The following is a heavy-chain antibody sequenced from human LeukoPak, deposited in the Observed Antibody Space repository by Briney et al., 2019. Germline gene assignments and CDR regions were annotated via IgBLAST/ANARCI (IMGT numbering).Heavy chain of an antibody. D-gene: IGHD1-1*01. CDR1: GGSISSYY. CDR3: ARDTTRYGMDV. J-gene: IGHJ6*02. Sequence: PSETLSLTCTVSGGSISSYYWSWIRQPPGKGLEWIGYIYYSGSTNYNPSLKSRVTISVDTSKNQFSLKLSSVTAADTVVYYCARDTTRYGMDVWGQGTTVTVSS. CDR2: IYYSGST. V-gene: IGHV4-59*01.